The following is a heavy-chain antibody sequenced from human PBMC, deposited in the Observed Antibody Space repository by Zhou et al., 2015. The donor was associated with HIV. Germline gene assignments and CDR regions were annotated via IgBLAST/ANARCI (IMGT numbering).Heavy chain of an antibody. CDR2: ISDDGSST. CDR3: ARAGTDWILDS. D-gene: IGHD3-9*01. V-gene: IGHV3-11*06. Sequence: QVQLVESGGGLVKPGGSLRLSCAASGFTFSDYYMSWIRQAPGKGLEWVSRISDDGSSTNYADSVKGRFTISRDNAKSTLYLQMNSLRAEDTAVYYCARAGTDWILDSWGQGTLVTVSS. CDR1: GFTFSDYY. J-gene: IGHJ4*02.